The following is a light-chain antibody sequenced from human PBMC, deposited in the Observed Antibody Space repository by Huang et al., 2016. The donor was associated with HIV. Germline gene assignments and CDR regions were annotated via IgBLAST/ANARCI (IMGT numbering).Light chain of an antibody. CDR3: QHYNNWHPWT. J-gene: IGKJ1*01. CDR1: QGVSNN. CDR2: GAS. Sequence: EIVMTPSPATLSVSPGESATLSCRASQGVSNNIAWYQQKPGQTPRLLMRGASTRATGIAAKVSGRGSGTDVTLTITSLQPEDSAVYYCQHYNNWHPWTFGPGTQVEI. V-gene: IGKV3-15*01.